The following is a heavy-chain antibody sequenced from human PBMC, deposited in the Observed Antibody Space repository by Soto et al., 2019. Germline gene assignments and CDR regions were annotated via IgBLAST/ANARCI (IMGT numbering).Heavy chain of an antibody. CDR1: GFNISKYS. D-gene: IGHD1-26*01. CDR2: IEGNPKNT. CDR3: ARVWRPGAYYTYGMDV. J-gene: IGHJ6*02. Sequence: EEQLVESGGGLVSPGGSLRLSCVASGFNISKYSVNWVRQIPGKGLEWVSSIEGNPKNTHDADSVKGRFTISRDNAKNSLNLQTKSLSFEDTAIYYCARVWRPGAYYTYGMDVWGLGTTVIVSS. V-gene: IGHV3-21*06.